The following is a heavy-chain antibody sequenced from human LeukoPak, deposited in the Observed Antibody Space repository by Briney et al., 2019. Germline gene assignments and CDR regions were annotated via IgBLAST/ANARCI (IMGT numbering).Heavy chain of an antibody. V-gene: IGHV4-4*07. CDR1: GGSISSYY. J-gene: IGHJ3*02. D-gene: IGHD3-22*01. Sequence: PSETLPLTCTVSGGSISSYYWSWIRQPAGKGLEWIGRINTSGSTNYKPSLKSRVTMSVDTSKNQFSLKLSSVTAADTAVYYCAREYYYDSSGYSNDAFEIWGQGTMVTVSS. CDR3: AREYYYDSSGYSNDAFEI. CDR2: INTSGST.